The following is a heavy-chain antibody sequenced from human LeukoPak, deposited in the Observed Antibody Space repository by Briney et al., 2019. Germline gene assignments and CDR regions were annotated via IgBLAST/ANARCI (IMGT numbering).Heavy chain of an antibody. CDR1: GFTFSGSA. J-gene: IGHJ4*02. Sequence: PGGSLRLSCAASGFTFSGSAMHWVRQASGKGLEWVGRIRSKANSYATAYAASVKGRFTISRDDSKNTAYLQMNSLKTEDTAVYYRTRLGTFGEFNMEDYGGQGTLVTVSS. CDR3: TRLGTFGEFNMEDY. D-gene: IGHD3-10*01. V-gene: IGHV3-73*01. CDR2: IRSKANSYAT.